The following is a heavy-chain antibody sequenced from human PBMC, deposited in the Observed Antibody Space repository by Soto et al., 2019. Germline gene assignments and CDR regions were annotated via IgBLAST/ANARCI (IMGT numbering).Heavy chain of an antibody. V-gene: IGHV1-8*01. Sequence: ASVKVSCKASGYTFINYDINWVRQATGQGLEWMGWMNPNSGDTGYAQKFQGRVSMTRNAAISTAFMELSSLESDDTAVYYCARNRRETGDFDYWGKGTLVTVSS. J-gene: IGHJ4*02. CDR2: MNPNSGDT. D-gene: IGHD7-27*01. CDR3: ARNRRETGDFDY. CDR1: GYTFINYD.